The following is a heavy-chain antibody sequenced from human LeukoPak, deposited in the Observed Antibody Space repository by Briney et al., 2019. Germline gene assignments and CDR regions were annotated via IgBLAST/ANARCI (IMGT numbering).Heavy chain of an antibody. CDR1: GFTFSSYV. V-gene: IGHV3-23*01. J-gene: IGHJ4*02. D-gene: IGHD6-13*01. CDR3: ARRGAAGTYYFDY. Sequence: PGGSLRLSCAASGFTFSSYVMSWVRQAPGKGLEWVSAISGSGGGTYYADSVKGRFTISRHNSKNTLYLQNNSLRAEDTAVYYCARRGAAGTYYFDYWGQGTLVTVSS. CDR2: ISGSGGGT.